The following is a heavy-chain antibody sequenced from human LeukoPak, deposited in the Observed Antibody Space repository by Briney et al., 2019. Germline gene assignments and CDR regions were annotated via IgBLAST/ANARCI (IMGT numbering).Heavy chain of an antibody. V-gene: IGHV3-74*01. CDR2: INTDGSTI. CDR3: AKEEVPNDF. CDR1: GFTFSSHW. Sequence: GGSLRLSCAASGFTFSSHWMHWVRRAPGKGLVWVSRINTDGSTINYADSVKGRFTISRDNAKNTLYLQMDSLRAEDTAIYYCAKEEVPNDFWGQGTLVTVSS. D-gene: IGHD1-1*01. J-gene: IGHJ4*02.